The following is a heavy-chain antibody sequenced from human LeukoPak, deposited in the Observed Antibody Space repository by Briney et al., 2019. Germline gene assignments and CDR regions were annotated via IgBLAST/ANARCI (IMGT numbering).Heavy chain of an antibody. CDR1: GGSISSGGYS. J-gene: IGHJ3*02. CDR3: ARVPDTAIGAGAFDI. D-gene: IGHD5-18*01. CDR2: IYHSGST. V-gene: IGHV4-30-2*01. Sequence: PSETLSLTCAVSGGSISSGGYSWSWLRQPPGKGLEWIGYIYHSGSTYYNPSLKSRVTISVDRSKNQFSLKLSSVTAADTAVYYCARVPDTAIGAGAFDIWGQGTMVTVSS.